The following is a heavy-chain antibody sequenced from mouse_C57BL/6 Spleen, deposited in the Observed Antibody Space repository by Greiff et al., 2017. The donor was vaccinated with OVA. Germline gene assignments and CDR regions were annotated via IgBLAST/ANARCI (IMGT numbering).Heavy chain of an antibody. Sequence: QVQLQQSGAELVQPGASVKLSCKASGYTFTSYWMHWVKQRPGRGLEWIGRIDPNSGGTKYNEKFTSKAPLTVDKPPSPAYMQLSSLTSEDSAVYYCARDYGSSYEYYFDYGGQGTTLTVSS. D-gene: IGHD1-1*01. CDR2: IDPNSGGT. CDR3: ARDYGSSYEYYFDY. CDR1: GYTFTSYW. J-gene: IGHJ2*01. V-gene: IGHV1-72*01.